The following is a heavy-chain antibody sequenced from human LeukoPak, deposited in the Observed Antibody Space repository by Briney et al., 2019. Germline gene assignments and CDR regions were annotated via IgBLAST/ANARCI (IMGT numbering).Heavy chain of an antibody. CDR3: ARDSGTTREVKFDP. CDR1: GYTLTELP. D-gene: IGHD3-10*01. J-gene: IGHJ5*02. CDR2: FDPEDGET. V-gene: IGHV1-24*01. Sequence: ASVKVSCKVSGYTLTELPMHWVRQAPGKGLEWMGGFDPEDGETIYAQKFQGRVTMTRDTSISTAYMELSRLRSDDTAVYYCARDSGTTREVKFDPWGQGILVTVSS.